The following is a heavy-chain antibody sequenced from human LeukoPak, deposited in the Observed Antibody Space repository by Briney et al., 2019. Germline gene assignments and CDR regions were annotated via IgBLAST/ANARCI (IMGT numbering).Heavy chain of an antibody. V-gene: IGHV3-49*04. D-gene: IGHD2-2*01. Sequence: GGSLRLSCTASGFIFGYHAINWVRQAPGRGLEWVGFIRSQAYSGTTEYATSVKDRFTISRDDSKSIAYLQMNSLKTEDTAVYYRTRDIVSISQPYYFDYWGQGTLVTVSS. CDR3: TRDIVSISQPYYFDY. CDR1: GFIFGYHA. J-gene: IGHJ4*02. CDR2: IRSQAYSGTT.